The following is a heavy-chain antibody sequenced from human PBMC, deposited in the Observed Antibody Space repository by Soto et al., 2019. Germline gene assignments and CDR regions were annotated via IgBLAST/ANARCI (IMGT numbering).Heavy chain of an antibody. J-gene: IGHJ6*02. D-gene: IGHD4-4*01. CDR1: GGSISSGDYY. Sequence: SETLSLTCTVSGGSISSGDYYWSWIRQPPGKGLEWIGYIYYSGSTYYNPSLKSRVTISVDTSKNQFSLKLSSVTAADTAVYYCARWRNSNYVYYYYGMDVWGQGTTVT. CDR3: ARWRNSNYVYYYYGMDV. CDR2: IYYSGST. V-gene: IGHV4-30-4*01.